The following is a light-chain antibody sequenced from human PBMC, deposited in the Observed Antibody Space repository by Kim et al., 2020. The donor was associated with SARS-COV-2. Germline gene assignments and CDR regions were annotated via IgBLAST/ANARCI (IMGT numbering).Light chain of an antibody. V-gene: IGKV4-1*01. Sequence: ERASINCKSSQSISYNSRTYLAWYQQKPGQPPKLLLSWASTRESGVPDRFSGSGSGTDFTLTISSVQADDVAVYYCQQFYNSPPTFGPGTKVDIK. CDR1: QSISYNSRTY. CDR2: WAS. J-gene: IGKJ3*01. CDR3: QQFYNSPPT.